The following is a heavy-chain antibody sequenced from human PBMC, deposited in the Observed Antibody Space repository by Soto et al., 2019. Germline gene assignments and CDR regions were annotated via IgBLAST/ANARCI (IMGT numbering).Heavy chain of an antibody. CDR3: AKQTGTTGTTHFDY. J-gene: IGHJ4*02. Sequence: GGSLRLSCAASGFTFGSYWMHWVRQAPGKGLVWVSRINTDGSSTSYADSVKGRFTISRDNPKNTLYLQMNSLRAEDTAVYYYAKQTGTTGTTHFDYWGQGTLVTVSS. CDR2: INTDGSST. CDR1: GFTFGSYW. V-gene: IGHV3-74*01. D-gene: IGHD1-1*01.